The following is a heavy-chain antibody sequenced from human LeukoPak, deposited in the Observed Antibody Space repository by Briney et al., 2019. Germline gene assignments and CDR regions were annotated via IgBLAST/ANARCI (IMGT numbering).Heavy chain of an antibody. D-gene: IGHD3-10*01. Sequence: GGSLRLSCAASGFTFSSYSMNWVRQAPGKGLEGVSYISSSSSNIYYADSVKGRFTISRDNAKNSLYLQMNSLRAEDTAVYYCARGARVRLLWFGEFRGAFDIWGQGTMVTVSS. V-gene: IGHV3-48*01. CDR3: ARGARVRLLWFGEFRGAFDI. J-gene: IGHJ3*02. CDR1: GFTFSSYS. CDR2: ISSSSSNI.